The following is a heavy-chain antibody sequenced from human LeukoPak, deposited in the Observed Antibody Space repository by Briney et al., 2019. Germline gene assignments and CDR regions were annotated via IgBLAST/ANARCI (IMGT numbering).Heavy chain of an antibody. CDR2: INSDGSST. J-gene: IGHJ4*02. V-gene: IGHV3-74*01. Sequence: PGGSLRLSCAASGFTFSSYWMHWVRQAPGKWLVWVSRINSDGSSTSYADSVKGRFTISRDNAKNTLYLQMNSLRAEDTAVYYCARVKSAHFDYWGQGTLVTVSS. CDR3: ARVKSAHFDY. CDR1: GFTFSSYW. D-gene: IGHD3-3*01.